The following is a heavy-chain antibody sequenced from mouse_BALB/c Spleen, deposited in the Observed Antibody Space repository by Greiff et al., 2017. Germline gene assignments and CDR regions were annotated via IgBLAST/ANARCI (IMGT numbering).Heavy chain of an antibody. Sequence: QVQLQQSGAELVRPGSSVKISCKASGYAFSSYWMNWVKQRPGQGLEWIGQIYPGDGDTNYNGKFKGKATLTADKSSSTAYMQLSSLTSEDSAVYFCARGTYLRRAMDYWGQGTSVTVSS. J-gene: IGHJ4*01. CDR1: GYAFSSYW. D-gene: IGHD2-12*01. V-gene: IGHV1-80*01. CDR3: ARGTYLRRAMDY. CDR2: IYPGDGDT.